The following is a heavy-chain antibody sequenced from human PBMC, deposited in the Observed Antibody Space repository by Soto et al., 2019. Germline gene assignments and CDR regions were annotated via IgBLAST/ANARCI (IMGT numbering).Heavy chain of an antibody. CDR2: IRGDGSRE. Sequence: DVQLVESGGDLVQPGGSLRLSCAASGFTFGNYWMAWVRQAPGKGLEWVANIRGDGSREYYLDSVRGRFSVSRDNAQESLYLQMTGLRVEDTAVYYCARDVTYGDGTAYYDVFDIWGQGTVVTVSS. D-gene: IGHD4-17*01. CDR1: GFTFGNYW. CDR3: ARDVTYGDGTAYYDVFDI. V-gene: IGHV3-7*05. J-gene: IGHJ3*02.